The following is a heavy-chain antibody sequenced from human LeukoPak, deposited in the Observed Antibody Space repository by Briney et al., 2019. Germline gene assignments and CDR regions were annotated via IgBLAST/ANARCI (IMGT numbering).Heavy chain of an antibody. CDR1: GYTFTSYD. Sequence: GASVKVSCKASGYTFTSYDINWVRQATGQGLEWMGWMNPNSGNTGYAQKFQGRVTMTRNTSISTAYMELSSLRSEDTAVYYCATGVLGWLLRPRDRYMDVWGKGTTVTVSS. CDR2: MNPNSGNT. J-gene: IGHJ6*03. V-gene: IGHV1-8*01. CDR3: ATGVLGWLLRPRDRYMDV. D-gene: IGHD3-3*01.